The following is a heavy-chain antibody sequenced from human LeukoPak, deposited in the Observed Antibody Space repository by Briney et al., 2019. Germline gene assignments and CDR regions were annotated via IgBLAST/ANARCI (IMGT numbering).Heavy chain of an antibody. V-gene: IGHV3-30*02. Sequence: GGSLRLSCAASGFTFSSYGMHWVRQAPGKGLEWVALIRYDGSNKYYADSVKGRFTISRDNSKNTLYLQMNSLRAEDTAVYYCAKDSVRYYYYYYMDVWGKGTTVTVSS. CDR1: GFTFSSYG. CDR2: IRYDGSNK. D-gene: IGHD1-1*01. CDR3: AKDSVRYYYYYYMDV. J-gene: IGHJ6*03.